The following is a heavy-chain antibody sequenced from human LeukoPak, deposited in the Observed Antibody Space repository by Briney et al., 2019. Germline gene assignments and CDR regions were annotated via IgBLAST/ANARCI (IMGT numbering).Heavy chain of an antibody. J-gene: IGHJ5*02. D-gene: IGHD1-26*01. CDR2: IKQDGSEK. CDR1: GFTFSSYW. CDR3: ARDRGGSYYVFDP. Sequence: GGSLRLSCAASGFTFSSYWMSWVRQAPGKGLEWVANIKQDGSEKYYVDSVKGRFTIPRDNAKNSLYLQMNSLRAEDTAVYYCARDRGGSYYVFDPWGQGTLVTVSS. V-gene: IGHV3-7*01.